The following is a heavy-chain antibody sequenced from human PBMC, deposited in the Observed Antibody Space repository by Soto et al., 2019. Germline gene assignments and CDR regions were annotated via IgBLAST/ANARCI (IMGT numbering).Heavy chain of an antibody. CDR3: ARFVRSCSATTCSTRADV. CDR1: CGFVNSDTHS. CDR2: IYSGGST. J-gene: IGHJ6*02. D-gene: IGHD2-2*01. Sequence: SETLSLTCTVSCGFVNSDTHSWGWIRQSPGKRLEWIGFIYSGGSTKNPSLRSRVTMSVDTSKNQFSLKLRSVIVADTAVYHCARFVRSCSATTCSTRADVWGQGITVTVSS. V-gene: IGHV4-61*01.